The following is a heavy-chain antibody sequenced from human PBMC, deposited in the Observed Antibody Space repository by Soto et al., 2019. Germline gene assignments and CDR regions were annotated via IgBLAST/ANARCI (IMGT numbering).Heavy chain of an antibody. Sequence: SETLSLTCTVSGGSISSSSYYWGWIRQPPGKGLEWIGSIYYSGSTYYNPSLKSRVTISVDTSKNQFSLKLSSVTAADTAVYYCASSSYCSSTSCYRSDYYYMDVWGKGTTVT. CDR2: IYYSGST. CDR3: ASSSYCSSTSCYRSDYYYMDV. V-gene: IGHV4-39*01. J-gene: IGHJ6*03. D-gene: IGHD2-2*02. CDR1: GGSISSSSYY.